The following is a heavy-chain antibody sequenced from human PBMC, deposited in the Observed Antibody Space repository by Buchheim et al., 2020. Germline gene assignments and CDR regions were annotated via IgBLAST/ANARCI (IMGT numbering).Heavy chain of an antibody. Sequence: QVQLQESGPGLVKPSQTLSLTCTVSGGSISSGSSYWSWIRQPAGKGLEWIGRIYTSGSTNYNPSLKSRVTISVDTSKNQFSLKLSSVTAADTAGYYCARYSGSSAYSMDVWGQGTT. D-gene: IGHD1-26*01. CDR3: ARYSGSSAYSMDV. V-gene: IGHV4-61*02. J-gene: IGHJ6*02. CDR1: GGSISSGSSY. CDR2: IYTSGST.